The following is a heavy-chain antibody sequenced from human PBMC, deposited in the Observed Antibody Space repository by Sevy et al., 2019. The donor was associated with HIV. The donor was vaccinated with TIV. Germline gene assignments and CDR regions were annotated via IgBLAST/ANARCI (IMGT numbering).Heavy chain of an antibody. Sequence: GGSLRLSCAASGFTFSNAWMSWVRQAPGKGLEWVGRIKSKTDGGTTDYAAPVKGRFTISRDNSKNTLYLQMNSLRAEDTAVYYCARGLFGTSSYWGQGTLVTVSS. D-gene: IGHD6-13*01. V-gene: IGHV3-15*01. CDR3: ARGLFGTSSY. J-gene: IGHJ4*02. CDR2: IKSKTDGGTT. CDR1: GFTFSNAW.